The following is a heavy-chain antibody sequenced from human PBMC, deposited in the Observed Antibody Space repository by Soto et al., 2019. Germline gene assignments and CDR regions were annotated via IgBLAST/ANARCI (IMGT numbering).Heavy chain of an antibody. J-gene: IGHJ4*02. CDR2: IYYSGST. D-gene: IGHD4-17*01. CDR3: ERDARTNDYGDYYFDY. Sequence: QVQLQESGPGLVKPSQTLSLSCTVSGGSISSGGYYWSWIRQHPGKGLEWIGYIYYSGSTYYNPSLKSRVTISVDTSKNQFSLKLSSVTAADTAVYYCERDARTNDYGDYYFDYWGQGTLVTVSS. V-gene: IGHV4-31*03. CDR1: GGSISSGGYY.